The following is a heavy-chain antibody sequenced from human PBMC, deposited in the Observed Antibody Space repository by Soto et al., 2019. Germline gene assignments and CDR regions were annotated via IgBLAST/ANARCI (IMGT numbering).Heavy chain of an antibody. V-gene: IGHV3-21*01. D-gene: IGHD1-26*01. CDR1: GFMFSRFS. CDR3: VSGSAFIGAHS. CDR2: IGTSGSYI. J-gene: IGHJ5*01. Sequence: PRGALRLSWAVSGFMFSRFSMNWVRQAPGKGLEWVSSIGTSGSYIYDTDSVKGRFTISRDNTKDSLYLQMNSLRAEDTAIYYCVSGSAFIGAHSWG.